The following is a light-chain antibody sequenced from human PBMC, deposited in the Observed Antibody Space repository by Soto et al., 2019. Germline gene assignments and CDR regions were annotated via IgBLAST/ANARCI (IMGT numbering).Light chain of an antibody. V-gene: IGLV2-14*01. CDR2: EVS. CDR3: SSYTSSNTLV. Sequence: QSVLTQPASVSGSPGQSITISCTGTSSDIGTYNYVSWNQQHPGEAPKVIIYEVSNRPSGVSNRFSGSKSGNTASLTISGLQAEDEADYYCSSYTSSNTLVFGTGTKVTVL. J-gene: IGLJ1*01. CDR1: SSDIGTYNY.